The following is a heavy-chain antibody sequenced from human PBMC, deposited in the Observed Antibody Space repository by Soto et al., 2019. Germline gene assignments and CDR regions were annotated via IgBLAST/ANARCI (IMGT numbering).Heavy chain of an antibody. CDR3: AREGDSSGWYVAEFYYYYGMDV. Sequence: ASVKVSCKASGYTFTSYGISWVRQAPGQGLEWMGWISAYNGNTNYAQKLQGRVTMTTDTSTSTAYMELRSLRSDDTAVYYCAREGDSSGWYVAEFYYYYGMDVWGQGTTVTVS. CDR1: GYTFTSYG. CDR2: ISAYNGNT. V-gene: IGHV1-18*01. J-gene: IGHJ6*02. D-gene: IGHD6-19*01.